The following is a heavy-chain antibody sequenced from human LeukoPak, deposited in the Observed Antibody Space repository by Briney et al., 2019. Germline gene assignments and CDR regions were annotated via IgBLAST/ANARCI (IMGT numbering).Heavy chain of an antibody. J-gene: IGHJ1*01. CDR2: ISGSGGST. D-gene: IGHD4-17*01. CDR1: GFTFSSYA. V-gene: IGHV3-23*01. Sequence: GGSLRLSCAASGFTFSSYAMSWVRQAPGKGLEWVSVISGSGGSTYYADSVKGRFTISRDNSKNTLYLQMNSLRAEETAEYYCARENYVDPTGGRFHHWGQGTLVTVSS. CDR3: ARENYVDPTGGRFHH.